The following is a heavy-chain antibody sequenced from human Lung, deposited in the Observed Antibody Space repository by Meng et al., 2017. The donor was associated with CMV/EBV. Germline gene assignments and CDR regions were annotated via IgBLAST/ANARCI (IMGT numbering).Heavy chain of an antibody. V-gene: IGHV4-39*07. J-gene: IGHJ3*02. Sequence: LXCTVSGGSISSSNYYWGWIRQPPGKGLEWIGRMLSTGSTYYNPSLKSRVTISLDTSKNQFSLKLNSVTAADTAVYFCARDHKFRVGIVVVPAFDIWXQGTMVT. CDR3: ARDHKFRVGIVVVPAFDI. D-gene: IGHD2-2*01. CDR2: MLSTGST. CDR1: GGSISSSNYY.